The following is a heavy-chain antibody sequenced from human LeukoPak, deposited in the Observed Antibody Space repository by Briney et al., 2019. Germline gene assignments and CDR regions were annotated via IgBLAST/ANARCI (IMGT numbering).Heavy chain of an antibody. CDR1: GFTFDDYA. CDR2: ISWNSGSI. Sequence: PGGSLRLSCAASGFTFDDYAMHWVRQAPGKGLEWVSGISWNSGSIGYADSVKGRFTISRDNAKNSLYLQMNSLRAEDTAVYYCVRLRRNSDRSYYYYYYDSWGQGILVTVSS. J-gene: IGHJ5*01. D-gene: IGHD3-10*01. V-gene: IGHV3-9*01. CDR3: VRLRRNSDRSYYYYYYDS.